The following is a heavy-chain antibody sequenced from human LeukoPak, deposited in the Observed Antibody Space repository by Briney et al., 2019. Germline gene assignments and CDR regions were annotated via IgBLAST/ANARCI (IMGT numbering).Heavy chain of an antibody. CDR1: GGSISGDDDY. Sequence: SQTLSLTCSVSGGSISGDDDYWSWLHQPPGKGLEWIGYINHSGNTYYIPSLRSRGTISIDTSKNQFSLELSSVTAADTAVYYCARYTVTNLLDFWGQGILVTVSS. J-gene: IGHJ4*02. D-gene: IGHD4-17*01. CDR2: INHSGNT. V-gene: IGHV4-30-4*08. CDR3: ARYTVTNLLDF.